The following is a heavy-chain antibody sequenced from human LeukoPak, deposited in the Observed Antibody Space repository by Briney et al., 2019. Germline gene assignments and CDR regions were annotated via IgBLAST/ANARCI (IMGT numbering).Heavy chain of an antibody. Sequence: TGGSLRLSXAASGFTFSSYWMSWVRQAPGKGLEWVANIKQDGSEKYYVDSVKGRFTISRDNAKNSLYLQMNSLRAEDTAVYYCARDRTTVTTDYYYMDVWGKGNTVTVSS. V-gene: IGHV3-7*01. D-gene: IGHD4-17*01. CDR3: ARDRTTVTTDYYYMDV. CDR1: GFTFSSYW. J-gene: IGHJ6*03. CDR2: IKQDGSEK.